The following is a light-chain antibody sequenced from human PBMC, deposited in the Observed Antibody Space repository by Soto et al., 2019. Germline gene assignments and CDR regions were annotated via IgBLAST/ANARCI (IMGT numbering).Light chain of an antibody. Sequence: QLTQSPSSLSASIGDRVAITCRATQTINRFLAWYQQKPGAAPKLLIYAATTLQSGVPSRFSGGASGTEFTLTITGLQSDDFATYFCQQLNSYPPEFGQGTKVEIK. V-gene: IGKV1-9*01. CDR2: AAT. CDR3: QQLNSYPPE. J-gene: IGKJ1*01. CDR1: QTINRF.